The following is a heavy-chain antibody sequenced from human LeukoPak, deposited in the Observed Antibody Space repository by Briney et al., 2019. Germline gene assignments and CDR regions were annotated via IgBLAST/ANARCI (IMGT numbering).Heavy chain of an antibody. CDR3: ARANSVTYSYYFDF. J-gene: IGHJ4*02. CDR1: GFTFSSYG. CDR2: ISGSGTST. Sequence: GGSLRLSCAASGFTFSSYGMHWVRQAPGKGLEWVSAISGSGTSTYYADSVKGRFTISGDNSKNTLYLQMNSLRAEDTAVYYCARANSVTYSYYFDFWGQGTLVTVSS. V-gene: IGHV3-23*01. D-gene: IGHD1-26*01.